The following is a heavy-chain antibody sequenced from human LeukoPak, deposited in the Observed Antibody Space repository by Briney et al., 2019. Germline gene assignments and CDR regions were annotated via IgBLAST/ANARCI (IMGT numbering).Heavy chain of an antibody. CDR1: GGSISSYY. J-gene: IGHJ4*02. Sequence: SETLSLTCTVSGGSISSYYWSWIRQPPGKGLEWIGYIYYSGSTNYNPSLKSRVTISVDTSKNQFSLKLSSVTAADTAVYYCARAGGYSYGHIDYWGQGTLVTVSS. D-gene: IGHD5-18*01. CDR2: IYYSGST. V-gene: IGHV4-59*01. CDR3: ARAGGYSYGHIDY.